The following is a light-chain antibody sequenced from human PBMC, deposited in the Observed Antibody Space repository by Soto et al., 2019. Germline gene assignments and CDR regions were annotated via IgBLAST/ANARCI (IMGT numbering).Light chain of an antibody. V-gene: IGKV3-20*01. CDR1: QSVSSSY. CDR3: QQYGSSGT. CDR2: GAS. Sequence: EIVLTHSPGTLSLSPGEIATLSCRASQSVSSSYLAWYQQKPGQAPRLLIYGASSRATGIPDRFSGSGSGTDFTLTISRLEPEDFAVYYCQQYGSSGTFGQGTKVDIK. J-gene: IGKJ1*01.